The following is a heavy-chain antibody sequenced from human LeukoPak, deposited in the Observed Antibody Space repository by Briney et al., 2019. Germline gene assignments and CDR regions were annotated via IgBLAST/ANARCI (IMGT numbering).Heavy chain of an antibody. CDR1: GFTFSSYW. CDR3: ARDPQLWLKDAFDI. V-gene: IGHV3-7*01. CDR2: IKQDGSEK. J-gene: IGHJ3*02. D-gene: IGHD5-18*01. Sequence: PGGSLRLSCAASGFTFSSYWMSWVRQAPGKGLEWVANIKQDGSEKFYVDSVKGRFTISRDNSKNTLYLQMNSLRAEDTAVYYCARDPQLWLKDAFDIWGQGTMVTVSS.